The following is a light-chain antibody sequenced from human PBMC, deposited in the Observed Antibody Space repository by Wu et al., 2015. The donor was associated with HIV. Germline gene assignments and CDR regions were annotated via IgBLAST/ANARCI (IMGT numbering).Light chain of an antibody. CDR3: QQYNNWPPYT. J-gene: IGKJ2*01. V-gene: IGKV3-15*01. CDR1: QTISSS. Sequence: EIVMTQSPATLSVSPGERATLSCRASQTISSSLAWYQQKPGQSPRLLIYSTSTRATGIPARFSGSGSGTEFSLTISNIQSEDSAVYYCQQYNNWPPYTFGQGPSWRSN. CDR2: STS.